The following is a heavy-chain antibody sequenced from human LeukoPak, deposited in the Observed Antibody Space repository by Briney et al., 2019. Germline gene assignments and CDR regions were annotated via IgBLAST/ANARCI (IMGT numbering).Heavy chain of an antibody. V-gene: IGHV3-30-3*01. Sequence: GGSLRLSCAASGFTVSSNYMSWVRQAPGKGLEWVAVISYDGSNKYYADSVKGRFTISRDNSKNTLYLQMNSLRAEDTAVYYCARDGYDSSGGAFDIWGQGTMVTVSS. D-gene: IGHD3-22*01. CDR3: ARDGYDSSGGAFDI. CDR1: GFTVSSNY. CDR2: ISYDGSNK. J-gene: IGHJ3*02.